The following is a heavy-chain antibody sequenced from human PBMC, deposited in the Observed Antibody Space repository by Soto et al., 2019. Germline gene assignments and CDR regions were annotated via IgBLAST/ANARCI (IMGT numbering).Heavy chain of an antibody. D-gene: IGHD3-3*01. CDR2: IGGSGGST. CDR3: AKDRQAYEFRSGYYGDWFDP. CDR1: GFTFSTYV. J-gene: IGHJ5*02. V-gene: IGHV3-23*01. Sequence: EVQLLESGGGLVQPGGSLRLSCAASGFTFSTYVMVWVRQAPGKGLEWVSAIGGSGGSTYYADSVQGRSTITRDNSKNTLYLKMHSLRAEDTAVYYCAKDRQAYEFRSGYYGDWFDPWGQGTLVTVSS.